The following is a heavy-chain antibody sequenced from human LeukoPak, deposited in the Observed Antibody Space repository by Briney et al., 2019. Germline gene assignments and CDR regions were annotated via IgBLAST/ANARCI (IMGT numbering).Heavy chain of an antibody. V-gene: IGHV1-69*05. J-gene: IGHJ4*02. D-gene: IGHD6-13*01. CDR3: ARAAAGTEGYFDY. Sequence: SVKVSCKASGGTFSSYAISWVRQAPGQGLEWMGRIIPIFGTANYAQKFQGRVTITTDESTSTVYMELSSLRSEDTAVYYCARAAAGTEGYFDYWGQGTLVTVSS. CDR1: GGTFSSYA. CDR2: IIPIFGTA.